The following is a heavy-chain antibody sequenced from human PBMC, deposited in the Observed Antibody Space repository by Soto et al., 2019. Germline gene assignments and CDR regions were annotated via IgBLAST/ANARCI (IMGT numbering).Heavy chain of an antibody. CDR2: ISATGGGT. CDR1: GFKFSNYA. Sequence: GGSLKLSCAASGFKFSNYAMSWVRKAPGKGLEWVSLISATGGGTYYADSVKGRFTISRDNSHNTLYLQVHSLTAEDTAVYCCAKDRRAGGNSAFYFDFWGQGAQVTVSS. D-gene: IGHD3-16*01. V-gene: IGHV3-23*01. CDR3: AKDRRAGGNSAFYFDF. J-gene: IGHJ4*02.